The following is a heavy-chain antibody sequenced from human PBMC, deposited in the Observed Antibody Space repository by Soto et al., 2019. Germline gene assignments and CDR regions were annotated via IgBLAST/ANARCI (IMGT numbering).Heavy chain of an antibody. CDR1: GVSWISFC. J-gene: IGHJ4*02. CDR3: VRAVEYDGSY. CDR2: INQDGSEI. Sequence: WWSXRLSCASSGVSWISFCINLFRQAPGKGLEFVANINQDGSEIYYVDSVKGRFTISRDNAKNSLYLQMISLRVEDTAVYYCVRAVEYDGSYWGQGTLVNV. D-gene: IGHD3-10*01. V-gene: IGHV3-7*01.